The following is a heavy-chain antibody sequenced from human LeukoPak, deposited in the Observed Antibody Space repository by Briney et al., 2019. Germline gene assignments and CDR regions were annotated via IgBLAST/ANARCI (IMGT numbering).Heavy chain of an antibody. CDR2: INGSGGRT. CDR3: AKFSSDGTPYYYYGMDV. D-gene: IGHD2-15*01. J-gene: IGHJ6*02. Sequence: GGSLRLSCAASGFTFSSYAMSWVRQVPGKGLEWVSTINGSGGRTYYADSVKGRFTISRDNSKNTLHLHVNSLRAEDTAVYYCAKFSSDGTPYYYYGMDVWGQGTTVTVSS. CDR1: GFTFSSYA. V-gene: IGHV3-23*01.